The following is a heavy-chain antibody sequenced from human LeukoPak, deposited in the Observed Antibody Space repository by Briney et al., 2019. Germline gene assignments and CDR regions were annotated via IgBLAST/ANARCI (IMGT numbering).Heavy chain of an antibody. Sequence: GGSLRLSCAASGFTFSSYWMTWVRQAPGKGLEWVASMNQDGSGRYYVDSSRGRFTISRDNAKNPLSLQMNSLRAEDTAVYYCARDPERGSYFDYWGQGTPVTVSS. CDR3: ARDPERGSYFDY. J-gene: IGHJ4*02. V-gene: IGHV3-7*01. CDR1: GFTFSSYW. D-gene: IGHD1-26*01. CDR2: MNQDGSGR.